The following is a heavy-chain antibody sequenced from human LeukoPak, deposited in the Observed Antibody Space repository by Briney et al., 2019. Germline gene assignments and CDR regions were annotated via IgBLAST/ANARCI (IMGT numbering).Heavy chain of an antibody. Sequence: QPGESLRLSCAVSGFTFSTHSMSWVRQAPGKGLEWVANIKQDGSEKYYVDSVKGRFTISRDNAKNSLYLQMNSLRAEDTAVYYCARESQQLVTFDYWGQGTLVTVSS. V-gene: IGHV3-7*01. J-gene: IGHJ4*02. CDR2: IKQDGSEK. D-gene: IGHD6-13*01. CDR1: GFTFSTHS. CDR3: ARESQQLVTFDY.